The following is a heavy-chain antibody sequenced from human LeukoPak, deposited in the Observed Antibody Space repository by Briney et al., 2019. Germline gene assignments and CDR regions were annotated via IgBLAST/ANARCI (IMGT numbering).Heavy chain of an antibody. J-gene: IGHJ4*02. CDR2: IKQDGSET. Sequence: GGSLRLSCAASGFTFNNYWVSWVRQAPGKGLEWVANIKQDGSETYHVDSVQGRFTISRDNTKNSLYLQMNSLRAEDTAVYYCARLGGWYFDYWGQGTLVTVSS. D-gene: IGHD6-19*01. V-gene: IGHV3-7*03. CDR3: ARLGGWYFDY. CDR1: GFTFNNYW.